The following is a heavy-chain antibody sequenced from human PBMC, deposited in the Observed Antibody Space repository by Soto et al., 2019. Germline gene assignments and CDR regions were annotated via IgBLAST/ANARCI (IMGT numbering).Heavy chain of an antibody. CDR3: ARHYGGATTGIDY. CDR2: TYPFDSDT. D-gene: IGHD1-26*01. Sequence: GESLKISCEGSGYTFTYYWIGWVRQMPGKGLEWMGVTYPFDSDTRYSPSFQGRVTISAVQSTNPAYLGLSRLQASATAISYCARHYGGATTGIDYWGQGSRVTVSA. J-gene: IGHJ4*01. CDR1: GYTFTYYW. V-gene: IGHV5-51*01.